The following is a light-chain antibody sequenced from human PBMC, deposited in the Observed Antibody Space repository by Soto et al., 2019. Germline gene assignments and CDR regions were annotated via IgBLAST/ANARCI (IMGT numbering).Light chain of an antibody. CDR1: SSNIGAGYD. Sequence: QSVLTQPPSVSGAPGQRVTISCTGSSSNIGAGYDVHWYQQLPGTAPKLLVYGNVNRPSGVPDRFSGSKSGTSASLAITGLQAEDEADYYCQSYDSSLSGSSVFGTGTQLTVL. CDR3: QSYDSSLSGSSV. V-gene: IGLV1-40*01. J-gene: IGLJ7*01. CDR2: GNV.